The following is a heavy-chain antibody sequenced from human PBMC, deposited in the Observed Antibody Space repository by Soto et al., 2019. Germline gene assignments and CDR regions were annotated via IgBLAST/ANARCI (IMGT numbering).Heavy chain of an antibody. D-gene: IGHD4-17*01. V-gene: IGHV5-10-1*01. J-gene: IGHJ5*02. Sequence: EVQLVQSGAEVKKPGESLRISCKGSGYSFTSYWISWVRQMPGKGLEWMGRIDPSDSYTNYSPSFQGHVTISADKSISTAYLQWISLKASDTAMYYCERSPYGYGDYNWFDPWGQGTLVTVSS. CDR2: IDPSDSYT. CDR3: ERSPYGYGDYNWFDP. CDR1: GYSFTSYW.